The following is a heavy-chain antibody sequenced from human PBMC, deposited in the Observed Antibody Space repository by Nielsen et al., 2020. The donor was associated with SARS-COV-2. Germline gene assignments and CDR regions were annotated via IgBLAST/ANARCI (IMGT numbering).Heavy chain of an antibody. D-gene: IGHD3-22*01. J-gene: IGHJ4*02. CDR3: ARDLITMIDGACDY. CDR1: GFTFSSYG. Sequence: GESLKISCAASGFTFSSYGMHWVRQAPGKGLEWVAVTSYDGSNKYYADSVKGRFTISRDNAKNSLYLQMNSLRAEDTAVYYCARDLITMIDGACDYWGQGTLVTVSS. CDR2: TSYDGSNK. V-gene: IGHV3-33*05.